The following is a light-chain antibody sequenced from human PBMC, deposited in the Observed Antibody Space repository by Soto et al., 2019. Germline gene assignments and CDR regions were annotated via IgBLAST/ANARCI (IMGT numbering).Light chain of an antibody. CDR2: GAS. V-gene: IGKV3-20*01. CDR1: QSVSSGY. Sequence: DIVLTQSPVTLSLSPGERATLSCRASQSVSSGYLAWYQQKPGQAPRLLIYGASSRATGIPDRFSGGGSGTDFTLTVSRLEPEDFAVYYCQQYGSSPLTFGGGTKVDIK. J-gene: IGKJ4*01. CDR3: QQYGSSPLT.